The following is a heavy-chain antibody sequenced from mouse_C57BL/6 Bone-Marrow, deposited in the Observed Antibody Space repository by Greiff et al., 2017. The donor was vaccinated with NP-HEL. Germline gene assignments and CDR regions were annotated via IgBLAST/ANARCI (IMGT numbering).Heavy chain of an antibody. D-gene: IGHD2-3*01. CDR3: ARWLLGYAMDY. Sequence: VQLQESGAELARPGASVKLSCKASGYTFTSYGISWVKQRTGQGLEWIGEIYPRSGNTYYNEKFKGKATLTADKSSSTAYMELRSLTSEDSAVYFCARWLLGYAMDYWCQGTSAPVSS. J-gene: IGHJ4*01. V-gene: IGHV1-81*01. CDR1: GYTFTSYG. CDR2: IYPRSGNT.